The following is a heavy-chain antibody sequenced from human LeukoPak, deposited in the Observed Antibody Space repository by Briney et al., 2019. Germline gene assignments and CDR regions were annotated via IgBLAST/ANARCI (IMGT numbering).Heavy chain of an antibody. CDR2: INWNGGST. CDR3: ATYRQVLLPFES. D-gene: IGHD2-8*02. CDR1: GFTFDDYG. J-gene: IGHJ4*02. Sequence: GGSLRLSCAASGFTFDDYGMSWVRQAPGKGLEWVSGINWNGGSTGYADSVKGRFTISRDNSKNTLYLQMNSLRAEDTAIYYCATYRQVLLPFESWGQGTLVTVSS. V-gene: IGHV3-20*04.